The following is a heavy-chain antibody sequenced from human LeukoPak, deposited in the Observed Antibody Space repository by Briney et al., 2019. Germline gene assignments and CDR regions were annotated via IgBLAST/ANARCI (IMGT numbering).Heavy chain of an antibody. J-gene: IGHJ4*02. CDR3: AREYGYYDSSGYYSDY. CDR2: ISAYNGDT. Sequence: SXXVSCKASGYTFTSYSISWVRQAPGQGLEWMGWISAYNGDTNYAQKLQGRVTMTTGTSTSTAYMELRSLRSDDTAVYYCAREYGYYDSSGYYSDYWGQGTLVTVSS. V-gene: IGHV1-18*01. CDR1: GYTFTSYS. D-gene: IGHD3-22*01.